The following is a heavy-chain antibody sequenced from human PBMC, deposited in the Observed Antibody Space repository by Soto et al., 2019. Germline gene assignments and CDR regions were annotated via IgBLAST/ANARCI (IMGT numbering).Heavy chain of an antibody. Sequence: SVKVSCKGSGGTFSSYAISWLRQSPGQGLEWMGGIIPIFGTANYAQKFQGRVTITADKSTSTAYMELSSLRSEDTAVYYCARYYDFWSGYLNWFDPWGQGTLVTV. D-gene: IGHD3-3*01. J-gene: IGHJ5*02. V-gene: IGHV1-69*06. CDR1: GGTFSSYA. CDR3: ARYYDFWSGYLNWFDP. CDR2: IIPIFGTA.